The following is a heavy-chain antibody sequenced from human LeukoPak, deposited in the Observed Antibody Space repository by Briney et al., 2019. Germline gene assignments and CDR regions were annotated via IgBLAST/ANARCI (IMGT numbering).Heavy chain of an antibody. CDR2: ISASGSST. Sequence: PGGSLRLSCAASGFSFTNYGMSWVRQAPGKGLEWVSFISASGSSTHYADSVKGRFTISRDNSKNTVHLQINSLRAEDTATYYCAKGAQYDFWSGYTIEYSDVWGQGTLVSVSS. J-gene: IGHJ4*02. CDR3: AKGAQYDFWSGYTIEYSDV. D-gene: IGHD3-3*01. CDR1: GFSFTNYG. V-gene: IGHV3-23*01.